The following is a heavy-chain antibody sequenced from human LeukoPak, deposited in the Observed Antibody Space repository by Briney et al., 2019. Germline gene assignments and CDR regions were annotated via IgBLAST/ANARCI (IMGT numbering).Heavy chain of an antibody. V-gene: IGHV3-33*01. CDR1: GFTFSSYG. D-gene: IGHD3-9*01. Sequence: PGGSLRLSCAASGFTFSSYGMHWVRQAPGKGLEWVAVIWYDGSNKYYADSVKGRFTISRDNSKNTLYLQMNSLRAEDTAVYYCARDVTYYDILTGYSNFDYWGQGTLVTVSS. J-gene: IGHJ4*02. CDR3: ARDVTYYDILTGYSNFDY. CDR2: IWYDGSNK.